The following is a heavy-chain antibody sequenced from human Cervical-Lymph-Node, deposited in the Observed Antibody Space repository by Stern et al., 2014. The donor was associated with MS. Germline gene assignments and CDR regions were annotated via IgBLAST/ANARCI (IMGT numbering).Heavy chain of an antibody. Sequence: VHLVESGGDLVKPGGSLRLSCEASGFIFSDYYMGWIRQPTGKGLEWLSYISGNGMTIYYAGSVKGRFTISRDNAKNSLYLQMDDVKVEDTAMYYCARDPRGYTYGRDYWGQGTLVTVSS. J-gene: IGHJ4*02. D-gene: IGHD5-18*01. CDR3: ARDPRGYTYGRDY. V-gene: IGHV3-11*01. CDR2: ISGNGMTI. CDR1: GFIFSDYY.